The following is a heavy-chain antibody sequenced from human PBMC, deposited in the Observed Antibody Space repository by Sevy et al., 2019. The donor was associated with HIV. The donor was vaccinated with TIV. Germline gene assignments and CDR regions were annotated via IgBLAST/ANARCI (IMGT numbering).Heavy chain of an antibody. CDR2: IYPDGSRQ. V-gene: IGHV3-30*07. J-gene: IGHJ4*02. CDR1: GFTFSTHT. CDR3: ARALYGGSWYSGF. D-gene: IGHD6-13*01. Sequence: GGSLRLSCLGSGFTFSTHTMQWVRQAPGKGLEWVALIYPDGSRQIYTDSLKGRFTFSRDNSKNTLFLQMNDLRTEDTAAYFCARALYGGSWYSGFWGQGTQVTVSS.